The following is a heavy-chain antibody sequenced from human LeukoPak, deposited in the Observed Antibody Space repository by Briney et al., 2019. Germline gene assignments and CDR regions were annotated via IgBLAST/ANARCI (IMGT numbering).Heavy chain of an antibody. Sequence: KPGGSLRLSCAASGFTFSDYYMSWIRQAPGKGLEWVSYISSSGSTIYYADSVKGRFTISRDNAKNSLYLQMNSLRAEDTAVYYCASLYDSSGYYWRLSAFDIWGQGTMVTVSS. CDR2: ISSSGSTI. CDR1: GFTFSDYY. V-gene: IGHV3-11*04. D-gene: IGHD3-22*01. CDR3: ASLYDSSGYYWRLSAFDI. J-gene: IGHJ3*02.